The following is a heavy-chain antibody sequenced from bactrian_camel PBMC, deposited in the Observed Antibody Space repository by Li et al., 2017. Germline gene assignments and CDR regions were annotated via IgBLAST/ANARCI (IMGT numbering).Heavy chain of an antibody. D-gene: IGHD2*01. J-gene: IGHJ4*01. CDR1: GFTFSTYY. CDR3: ATSPASGSFML. CDR2: IYTGGGST. Sequence: HVQLVESGGGLVQPGGSLRLSCAASGFTFSTYYMSWVRQAPGKGLEWVSSIYTGGGSTYYADSVKGRFTISRDNAKSTMYLQMNDLKSEDTALYYCATSPASGSFMLWGQGTQVTVS. V-gene: IGHV3-2*01.